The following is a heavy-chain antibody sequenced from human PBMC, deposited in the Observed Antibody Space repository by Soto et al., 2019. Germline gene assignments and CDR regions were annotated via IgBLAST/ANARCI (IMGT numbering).Heavy chain of an antibody. CDR3: ARGGETTMVRGVITSWFDP. CDR1: GFTFSDYY. Sequence: QVQLVESGGGLVKPGGSLRLSCAASGFTFSDYYMSWIRQAPGKGLEWVSYISSSSSYTNYADSVKGRFTISRDNAKNSLYQQMNSLRAEDTAVYYCARGGETTMVRGVITSWFDPWGQGTLVTVSS. D-gene: IGHD3-10*01. V-gene: IGHV3-11*05. J-gene: IGHJ5*02. CDR2: ISSSSSYT.